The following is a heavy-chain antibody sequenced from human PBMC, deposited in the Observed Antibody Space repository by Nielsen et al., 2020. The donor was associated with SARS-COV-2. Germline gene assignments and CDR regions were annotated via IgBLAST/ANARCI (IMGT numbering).Heavy chain of an antibody. D-gene: IGHD5-24*01. CDR1: GFTFSSYS. Sequence: GESLKISCAASGFTFSSYSMNWVRQAPGKGLEWVSSISSSSYIYYADSVKGRFTISRDNAKNSLYLQMNSLRAEDTAVYYCARGGGDGYNYGYWGQGTLVTVSS. J-gene: IGHJ4*02. CDR3: ARGGGDGYNYGY. V-gene: IGHV3-21*01. CDR2: ISSSSYI.